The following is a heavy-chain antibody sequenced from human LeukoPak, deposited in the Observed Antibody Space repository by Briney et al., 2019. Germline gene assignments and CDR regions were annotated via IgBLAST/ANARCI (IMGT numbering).Heavy chain of an antibody. V-gene: IGHV4-59*08. J-gene: IGHJ6*02. CDR3: ARQRGHSSGWYSYYYGMDV. CDR2: IYYSGST. CDR1: GGSISSYY. D-gene: IGHD6-19*01. Sequence: SETLSLTCTVSGGSISSYYWSWIRQPPGKGLEWIGYIYYSGSTNYNPSLKSRVTISVDTSKNQFSLKLSSVTAADTAVYYCARQRGHSSGWYSYYYGMDVWGQGTTVTVSS.